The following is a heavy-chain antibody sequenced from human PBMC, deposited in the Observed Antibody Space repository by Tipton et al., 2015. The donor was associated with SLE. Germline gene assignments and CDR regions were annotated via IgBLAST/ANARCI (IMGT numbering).Heavy chain of an antibody. CDR2: ISDSGIT. V-gene: IGHV4-61*05. D-gene: IGHD6-13*01. J-gene: IGHJ4*02. CDR3: AGGGRNSSSWHLDY. CDR1: GGSISTNNYH. Sequence: TLSLTCTVSGGSISTNNYHWGWIRQPPGKGLEWIGYISDSGITSYNPSLKSRVSISTDISLKLSSVTAADTAVYYCAGGGRNSSSWHLDYWGQGSLVTVSS.